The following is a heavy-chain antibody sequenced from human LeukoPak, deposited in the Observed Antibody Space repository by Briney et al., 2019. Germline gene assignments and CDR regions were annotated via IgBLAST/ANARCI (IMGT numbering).Heavy chain of an antibody. J-gene: IGHJ5*02. CDR1: GFTFSSYA. CDR2: ISGSGGST. V-gene: IGHV3-23*01. Sequence: GGSLRLSCAASGFTFSSYAMSWVRQAPGKGLEWVSAISGSGGSTYYADSVKGRFTISRDNSKNTLYLQMNSLRAEDTAVYYCARGLSGDSSGYGNWFDPWGQGTLVTVSS. CDR3: ARGLSGDSSGYGNWFDP. D-gene: IGHD3-22*01.